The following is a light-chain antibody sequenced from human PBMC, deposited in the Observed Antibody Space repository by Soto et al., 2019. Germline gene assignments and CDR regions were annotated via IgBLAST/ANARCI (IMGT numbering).Light chain of an antibody. CDR1: QSVSSTY. J-gene: IGKJ1*01. Sequence: EIVLTQSPGTLSLSPGERATLSCRASQSVSSTYLAWYQQKPGQAPRLLIYGGSSRATGIPDRFSGSGSGTAFTLTISRLEPEDFAVYYCQQYGSSPRVAFGQGTKVEIK. CDR2: GGS. V-gene: IGKV3-20*01. CDR3: QQYGSSPRVA.